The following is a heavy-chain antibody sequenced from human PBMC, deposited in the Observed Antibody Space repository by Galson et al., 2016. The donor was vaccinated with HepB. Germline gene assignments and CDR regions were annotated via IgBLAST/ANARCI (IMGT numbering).Heavy chain of an antibody. V-gene: IGHV6-1*01. Sequence: CAISGDSVSNNNAGWYWIRQSPSRGLECLGRTFYRSNWQNDYAESVRSRIPIDADTSRNQSSLHLNSVNPEDTGVYYCARSYLLGRGFGWWGQGTLVTVSS. CDR2: TFYRSNWQN. D-gene: IGHD1-1*01. CDR1: GDSVSNNNAG. J-gene: IGHJ4*02. CDR3: ARSYLLGRGFGW.